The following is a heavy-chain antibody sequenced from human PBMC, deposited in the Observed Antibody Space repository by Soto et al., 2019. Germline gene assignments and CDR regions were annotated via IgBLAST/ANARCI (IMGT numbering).Heavy chain of an antibody. CDR3: ARDRWTISPYGMDV. V-gene: IGHV1-46*01. CDR1: GGTFSSYA. CDR2: INPSIGST. D-gene: IGHD3-3*01. J-gene: IGHJ6*02. Sequence: ASVKVSCKASGGTFSSYAISWVRQAPGQGLEWMGGINPSIGSTRYAQKFQGRVTMTRDTSTSTVYMELSSLRYDDTAVYYCARDRWTISPYGMDVWGQGTTVTVSS.